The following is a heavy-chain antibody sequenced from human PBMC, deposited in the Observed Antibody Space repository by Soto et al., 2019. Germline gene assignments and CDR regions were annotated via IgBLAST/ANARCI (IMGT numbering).Heavy chain of an antibody. D-gene: IGHD1-20*01. CDR1: GFTFSSHE. V-gene: IGHV3-48*03. CDR2: ISGSGCTI. J-gene: IGHJ5*02. Sequence: PGGSLRLSCEATGFTFSSHEMNWIRQTPGKRLEWIAKISGSGCTINYADSVKGRFTISRDNVQGTLHLQMDSLRAEDTAVYYCARGITLNWFDPWGQGTLVTVSS. CDR3: ARGITLNWFDP.